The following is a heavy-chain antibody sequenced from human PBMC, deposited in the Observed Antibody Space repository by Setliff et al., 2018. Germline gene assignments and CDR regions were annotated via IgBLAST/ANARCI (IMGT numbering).Heavy chain of an antibody. CDR3: ASYGSYSSSWYGAYYFDY. D-gene: IGHD6-13*01. CDR2: ISGSSHII. J-gene: IGHJ4*02. Sequence: GGSLRLSCAASGFTFSAHYMDWLRQAPGKGLEWVSYISGSSHIISYADSVKGRFTISRDNAKNSLYLQMNGLRAEDTAVYHCASYGSYSSSWYGAYYFDYWGQGTLVTVSS. V-gene: IGHV3-11*04. CDR1: GFTFSAHY.